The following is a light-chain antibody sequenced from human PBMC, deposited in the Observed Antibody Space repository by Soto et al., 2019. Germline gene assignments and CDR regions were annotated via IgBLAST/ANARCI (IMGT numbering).Light chain of an antibody. J-gene: IGLJ2*01. CDR2: DDN. Sequence: NFMLTQPHSVSESPGKTVTISCTRSSGSIASNYVQWYQQRPGSAPTSVIYDDNQSPSGVPDRFSGSIDSSSNSASLTISGLQTEDEADYYCHSYDSDNVIFGGGTKVTVL. V-gene: IGLV6-57*04. CDR1: SGSIASNY. CDR3: HSYDSDNVI.